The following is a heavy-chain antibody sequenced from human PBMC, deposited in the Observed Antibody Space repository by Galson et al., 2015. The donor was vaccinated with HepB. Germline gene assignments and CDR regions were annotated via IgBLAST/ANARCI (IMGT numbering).Heavy chain of an antibody. CDR2: INPYSGVT. CDR1: GYTFTGYY. CDR3: ARDQTIYFYGMDV. J-gene: IGHJ6*02. V-gene: IGHV1-2*06. Sequence: SVKVSCKASGYTFTGYYIHWVRQAPGQGLEWMGRINPYSGVTNYEQKFQGRLTMTRDTSISTAYMELSSLRSDDTAMYYCARDQTIYFYGMDVWGQGTTVTVSS. D-gene: IGHD3-3*01.